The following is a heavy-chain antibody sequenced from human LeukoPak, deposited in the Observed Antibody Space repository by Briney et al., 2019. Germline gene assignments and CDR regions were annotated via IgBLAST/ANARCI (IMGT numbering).Heavy chain of an antibody. D-gene: IGHD2/OR15-2a*01. J-gene: IGHJ4*02. CDR2: ISYTGST. CDR3: VVGRGLSD. V-gene: IGHV4-31*03. Sequence: SETLSLTCTVSSGSISSGGYYWSWIRQQPGKGLEWMGYISYTGSTYYNPSLESRITMSLDTSKDQFSLKVKSVTAADTAVYCCVVGRGLSDWGQGTLVTVSS. CDR1: SGSISSGGYY.